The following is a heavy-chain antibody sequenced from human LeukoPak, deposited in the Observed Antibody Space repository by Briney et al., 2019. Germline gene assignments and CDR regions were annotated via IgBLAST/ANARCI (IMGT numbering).Heavy chain of an antibody. V-gene: IGHV3-23*01. CDR3: ANYDYGDYGRRPREPH. CDR1: GFTFSSYA. D-gene: IGHD4-17*01. CDR2: ISGSGGST. J-gene: IGHJ1*01. Sequence: GGSLRLSCAASGFTFSSYAMSWVRQAPGKGLEWVSAISGSGGSTYYADSVKGRFTISRDNSKNTLDLQMNSLRAEYTAVYYCANYDYGDYGRRPREPHWGEGTLVTVSS.